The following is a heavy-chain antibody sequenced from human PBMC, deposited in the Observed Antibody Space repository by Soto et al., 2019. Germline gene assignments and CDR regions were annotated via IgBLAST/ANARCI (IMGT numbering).Heavy chain of an antibody. V-gene: IGHV1-2*04. CDR3: ARDPSDIAVAGYFDY. CDR2: INPNSGGT. J-gene: IGHJ4*02. D-gene: IGHD6-19*01. CDR1: GYTFTGYY. Sequence: ASVKVSCKASGYTFTGYYMHWVRQAPGQGLEWMGWINPNSGGTNYAQKFQGWVTMTRDTSISTAYMELSRLRSDDTAVYYCARDPSDIAVAGYFDYWGQGTLVTVSS.